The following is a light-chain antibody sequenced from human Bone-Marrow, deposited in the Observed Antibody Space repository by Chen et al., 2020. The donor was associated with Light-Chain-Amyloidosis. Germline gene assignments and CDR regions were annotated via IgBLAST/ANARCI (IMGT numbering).Light chain of an antibody. CDR2: EVN. CDR1: SSDIGGYDL. J-gene: IGLJ3*02. CDR3: CSYAITVNVFWV. V-gene: IGLV2-23*02. Sequence: QSALTQPASVSGSPGQSITISCTGTSSDIGGYDLISWYQRHPGKAPKLIIYEVNQRPSGVSYRFSGSKSGNTASLTISGLQAEDEADYFCCSYAITVNVFWVFGGGTKVTVL.